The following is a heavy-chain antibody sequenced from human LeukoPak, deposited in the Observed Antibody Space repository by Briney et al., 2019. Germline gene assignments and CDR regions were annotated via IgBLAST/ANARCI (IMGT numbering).Heavy chain of an antibody. CDR2: TSSSDAGT. V-gene: IGHV3-23*01. J-gene: IGHJ4*02. Sequence: GGSLRLSCAASGFTLSTYAMSWVRQTPGKGLEWVAATSSSDAGTYHADSVRGRFTISRDNSKNTLYLQMNSLRAEDAAVYYCARDQYGLGYGSLFDYWGQGTLVTVSS. CDR1: GFTLSTYA. D-gene: IGHD3-10*01. CDR3: ARDQYGLGYGSLFDY.